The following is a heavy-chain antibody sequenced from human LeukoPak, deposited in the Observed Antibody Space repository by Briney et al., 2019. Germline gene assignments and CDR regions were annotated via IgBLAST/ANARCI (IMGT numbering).Heavy chain of an antibody. Sequence: GASVKVSCKASGYTFTGYYMHWVRQAPGQGLEWMGWINPNSGGTNYPQKFQGRVTMTRDTSISTAYMELSRLRSDDTAVYYCARIKSSNKDPTSGSYFLYWGQGTLVTVSS. CDR3: ARIKSSNKDPTSGSYFLY. D-gene: IGHD1-26*01. CDR1: GYTFTGYY. J-gene: IGHJ4*02. V-gene: IGHV1-2*02. CDR2: INPNSGGT.